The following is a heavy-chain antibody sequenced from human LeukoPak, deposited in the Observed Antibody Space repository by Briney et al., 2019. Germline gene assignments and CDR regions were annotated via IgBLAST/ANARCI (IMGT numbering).Heavy chain of an antibody. CDR1: GFTFRSYW. J-gene: IGHJ5*02. CDR3: ARETPSSDHVPYMVRGVIHRRGWFDP. D-gene: IGHD3-10*01. Sequence: GGSLRLSCAASGFTFRSYWMSWVRQAPGKGLEWVANIKQDGSEKYYVDSVKGRFTISRDNFKNTLYLQMNSLRAEDTAVYYCARETPSSDHVPYMVRGVIHRRGWFDPWGQGTLVTVSS. CDR2: IKQDGSEK. V-gene: IGHV3-7*01.